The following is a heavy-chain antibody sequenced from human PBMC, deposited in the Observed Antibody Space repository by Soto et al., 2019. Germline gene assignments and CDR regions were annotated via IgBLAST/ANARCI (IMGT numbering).Heavy chain of an antibody. CDR2: IKGDGSEK. J-gene: IGHJ4*02. CDR1: GFTFSTSW. Sequence: PGGSLRLSCAASGFTFSTSWMNWVRQAPGKGLEWVADIKGDGSEKYYVDSLKGRFTISRDNAKNSLYLQMNSLRAEDTAVYYCARRDYYDRRFDSWGQGTLVRVSS. D-gene: IGHD3-22*01. V-gene: IGHV3-7*03. CDR3: ARRDYYDRRFDS.